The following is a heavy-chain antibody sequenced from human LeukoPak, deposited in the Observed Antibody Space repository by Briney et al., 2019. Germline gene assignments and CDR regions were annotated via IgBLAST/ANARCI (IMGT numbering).Heavy chain of an antibody. Sequence: SETLSLTCTVSGGSISPLYWGWIRQPPGKGLEFIGYIYYSGTTNYNPSLRSRVNLSVDTSKNQFSLKLSSVTAADTAVYYCARGGVAAKYYFDYWGPGTLVTVSS. V-gene: IGHV4-59*11. CDR3: ARGGVAAKYYFDY. D-gene: IGHD3-10*01. J-gene: IGHJ4*02. CDR2: IYYSGTT. CDR1: GGSISPLY.